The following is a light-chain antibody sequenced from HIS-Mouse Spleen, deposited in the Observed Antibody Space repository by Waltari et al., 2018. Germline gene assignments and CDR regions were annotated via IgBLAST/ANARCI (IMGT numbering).Light chain of an antibody. CDR3: CSYAGSSTWV. V-gene: IGLV2-23*01. Sequence: QSALTQPASVSGSPGQSITISCTGTSSDVGSYNLVSWYQQHPGKAPKLMIYDGSKRPSGGSNRFAGSKSCNTASLTISGLQAEDEADYYCCSYAGSSTWVFGGGTKLTVL. CDR2: DGS. J-gene: IGLJ3*02. CDR1: SSDVGSYNL.